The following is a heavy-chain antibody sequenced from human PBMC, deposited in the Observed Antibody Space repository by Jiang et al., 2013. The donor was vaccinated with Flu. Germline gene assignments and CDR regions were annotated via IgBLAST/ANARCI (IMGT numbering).Heavy chain of an antibody. CDR3: ARANDYGDIYTYFDY. V-gene: IGHV5-51*03. Sequence: PGESLKISCTVSGYRFSGYWIAWVRHMPGRGFEWMGIIHPHDSETKYSPSFQGQVTMSVDRSINTAYLQWSSLKASDTAVYFCARANDYGDIYTYFDYWGQGSLVTVSS. D-gene: IGHD4-17*01. CDR2: IHPHDSET. CDR1: GYRFSGYW. J-gene: IGHJ4*02.